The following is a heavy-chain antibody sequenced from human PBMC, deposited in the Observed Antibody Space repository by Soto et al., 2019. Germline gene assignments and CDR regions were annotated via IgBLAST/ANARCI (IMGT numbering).Heavy chain of an antibody. J-gene: IGHJ6*02. Sequence: PSETLSLTCAVYCGSFIGYYWSWIRQPPGKGLEWIGEINHSGSTNYNPSLKSRVTISVDTSKNQFSLKLSSVTAADTAVYYCARVSGTYYDILTGYRGTTYYYYYGMDVWGQGTTVTVSS. CDR2: INHSGST. CDR3: ARVSGTYYDILTGYRGTTYYYYYGMDV. V-gene: IGHV4-34*01. D-gene: IGHD3-9*01. CDR1: CGSFIGYY.